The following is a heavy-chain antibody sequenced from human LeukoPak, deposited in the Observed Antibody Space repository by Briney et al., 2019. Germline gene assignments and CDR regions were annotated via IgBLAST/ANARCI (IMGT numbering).Heavy chain of an antibody. D-gene: IGHD4-17*01. V-gene: IGHV1-69-2*01. CDR1: GYTFTDYY. CDR3: ATDRPRTVTTAYYYMDV. CDR2: VDPEDGET. J-gene: IGHJ6*03. Sequence: ASVKVSCKVSGYTFTDYYMHWVQQAPGKGLEWMGLVDPEDGETIYAEKFQGRVTITADTSTDTAYMELSSLRSEDTAVYYCATDRPRTVTTAYYYMDVWGKGTTVTVSS.